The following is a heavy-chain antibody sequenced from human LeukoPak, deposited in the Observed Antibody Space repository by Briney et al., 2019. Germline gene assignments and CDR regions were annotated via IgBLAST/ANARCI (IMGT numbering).Heavy chain of an antibody. CDR1: GFPFSIYW. J-gene: IGHJ4*02. V-gene: IGHV3-74*01. Sequence: GGSLRLSCAASGFPFSIYWMYWVRQAPGKGLVWVSRMNSDGSSRSYADSVKGRFTISRDNAKSTLYLQMNSLRAEDTAVYYCAKDTGYTSSLGHWGQGTLVTVSS. CDR2: MNSDGSSR. CDR3: AKDTGYTSSLGH. D-gene: IGHD6-13*01.